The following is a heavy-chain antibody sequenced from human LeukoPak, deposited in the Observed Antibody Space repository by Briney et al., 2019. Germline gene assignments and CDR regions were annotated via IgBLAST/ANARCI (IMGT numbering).Heavy chain of an antibody. CDR3: ARDNYGRAIFDY. Sequence: VASVKVSCKASGGTFSSYAISWARQAPGQGLEWMGGIIPIFGTANYAQKFQGRVTITADESTSTAYMELSSLRSEDTAVYYCARDNYGRAIFDYWGQGTLVTVSS. V-gene: IGHV1-69*13. J-gene: IGHJ4*02. CDR1: GGTFSSYA. CDR2: IIPIFGTA. D-gene: IGHD4-17*01.